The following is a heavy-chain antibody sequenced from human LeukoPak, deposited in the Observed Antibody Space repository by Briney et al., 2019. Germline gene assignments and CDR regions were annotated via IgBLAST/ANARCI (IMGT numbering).Heavy chain of an antibody. D-gene: IGHD6-13*01. Sequence: GESLKISCQSSGYNFTPYWIVWVRQMPGKGLEWMGITFAGYSYTIYSPSFQGQVTMSVDKSISTAFLQWSSLKASDTAMYYCAKCGSSSWTFDYWGQGTLVTVSS. J-gene: IGHJ4*02. CDR3: AKCGSSSWTFDY. V-gene: IGHV5-51*01. CDR1: GYNFTPYW. CDR2: TFAGYSYT.